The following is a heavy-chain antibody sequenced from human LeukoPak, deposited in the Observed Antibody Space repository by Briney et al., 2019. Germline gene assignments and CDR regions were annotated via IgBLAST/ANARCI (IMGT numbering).Heavy chain of an antibody. Sequence: RASVKVSCKASGYTFTGYYMHWVRQAPGQGLEWMGWINPNSGGTNYAQKFQGRVTMTRDTSISTAYMELSRLRSDDTAVYYCAREFRIQPEGGYNWFDPWGQGTLVTVSS. V-gene: IGHV1-2*02. CDR3: AREFRIQPEGGYNWFDP. D-gene: IGHD5-18*01. CDR1: GYTFTGYY. J-gene: IGHJ5*02. CDR2: INPNSGGT.